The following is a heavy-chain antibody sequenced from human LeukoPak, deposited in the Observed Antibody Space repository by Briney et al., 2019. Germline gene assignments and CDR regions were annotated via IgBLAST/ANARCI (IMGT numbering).Heavy chain of an antibody. J-gene: IGHJ4*02. D-gene: IGHD5-24*01. Sequence: HPGGSLRLSCAASGFTFSSYAMHWVRQAPGKGLEWVAVISYDGTNKYYADSVRGRFTLSRDNSKNTLYLQMHSLRAEDTAVYYCATIEAVRFHYWGQGTLVTVSS. CDR2: ISYDGTNK. CDR3: ATIEAVRFHY. CDR1: GFTFSSYA. V-gene: IGHV3-30*04.